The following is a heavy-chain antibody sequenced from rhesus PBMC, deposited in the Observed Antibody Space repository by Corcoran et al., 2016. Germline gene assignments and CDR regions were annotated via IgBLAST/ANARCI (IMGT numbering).Heavy chain of an antibody. Sequence: QVQLQESGPGLLKPSETLSLTCIVSGGSLSSCWWTWIRQFPGKGPEWIGEINGYRGTTNYNPSLKSRVTTSKDASKNEFSLKLSSVTAADMAVYYCAREDCRRGDCQNYYGLDAWGQGAVVTVSS. V-gene: IGHV4-80*01. CDR3: AREDCRRGDCQNYYGLDA. D-gene: IGHD2-39*01. J-gene: IGHJ6*01. CDR1: GGSLSSCW. CDR2: INGYRGTT.